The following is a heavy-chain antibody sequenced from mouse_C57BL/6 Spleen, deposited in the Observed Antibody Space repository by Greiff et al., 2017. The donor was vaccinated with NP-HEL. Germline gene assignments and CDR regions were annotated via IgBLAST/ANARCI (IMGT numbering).Heavy chain of an antibody. V-gene: IGHV1-52*01. CDR1: GYTFTSYW. J-gene: IGHJ2*01. D-gene: IGHD2-1*01. CDR2: IDPSDSET. CDR3: ARKGIYYGNYFDY. Sequence: QVQLQQPGAELVRPGSSVKLSCKASGYTFTSYWMHWVKQRPIQGLEWIGNIDPSDSETHYNQKFKDKATLTVDKSSSTAYMQLSSLTSEDSAVYYCARKGIYYGNYFDYWGKGTTLTVSS.